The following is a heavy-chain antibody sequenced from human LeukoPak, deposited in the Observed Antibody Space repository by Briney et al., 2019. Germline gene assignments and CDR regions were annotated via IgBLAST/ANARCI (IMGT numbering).Heavy chain of an antibody. CDR3: ARKTGAGYYFDY. J-gene: IGHJ4*02. CDR1: GFTFSSYE. Sequence: GGSLRLSCAASGFTFSSYEVNWVRQAPGKGLEWISYISSSGSTIFYADSVKGRFTISRDNAKNSLYLQMNSLRAEDTAVYYCARKTGAGYYFDYWGQGTLVTVSS. V-gene: IGHV3-48*03. CDR2: ISSSGSTI. D-gene: IGHD3-22*01.